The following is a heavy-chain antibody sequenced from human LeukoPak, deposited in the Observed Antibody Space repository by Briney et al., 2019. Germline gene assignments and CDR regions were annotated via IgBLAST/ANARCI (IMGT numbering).Heavy chain of an antibody. J-gene: IGHJ6*02. CDR2: IYHSGST. D-gene: IGHD3-10*01. CDR1: GGSISRGGYS. CDR3: ARGHYGSGSYYYYYGMDV. V-gene: IGHV4-30-2*01. Sequence: TLSLTCAVSGGSISRGGYSWSWIRQPPGKGLEWIGYIYHSGSTYYNPSLKSRVTISVDRSKNQFSLKLSSVTAADTAVYYCARGHYGSGSYYYYYGMDVWGQGTTVTVSS.